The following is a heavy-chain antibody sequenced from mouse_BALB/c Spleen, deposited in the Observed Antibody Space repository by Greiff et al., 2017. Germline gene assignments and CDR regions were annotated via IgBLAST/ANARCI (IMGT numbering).Heavy chain of an antibody. CDR1: GYAFSSSW. D-gene: IGHD1-1*01. Sequence: QVQLQQSGPELVKPGASVKISCKASGYAFSSSWMNWVKQRPGQGLEWIGRIYPGDGDTNYNGKFKGKATLTADKSSSTAYMQLSSLTSVDSAVYFCAITTSSYYFDYWGQGTTLTVSS. CDR3: AITTSSYYFDY. V-gene: IGHV1-82*01. J-gene: IGHJ2*01. CDR2: IYPGDGDT.